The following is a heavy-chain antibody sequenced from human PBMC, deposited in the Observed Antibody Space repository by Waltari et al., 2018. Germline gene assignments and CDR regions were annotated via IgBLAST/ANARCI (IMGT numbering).Heavy chain of an antibody. J-gene: IGHJ4*02. D-gene: IGHD6-19*01. CDR2: INHSGST. CDR1: GGSFSGYY. Sequence: QVQLQQWGAGLLKPSETLSLTCAVYGGSFSGYYWSWIRQPPGKGLEWIGEINHSGSTNYNPSFKSRVTISVDTSKNQFSLKLSSVTAADTAVYYCAREGEQWLVPKTHFDYWGQGTLVTVSS. CDR3: AREGEQWLVPKTHFDY. V-gene: IGHV4-34*01.